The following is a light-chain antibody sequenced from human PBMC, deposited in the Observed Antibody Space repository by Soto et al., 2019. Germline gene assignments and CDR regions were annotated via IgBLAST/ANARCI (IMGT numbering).Light chain of an antibody. V-gene: IGKV1-5*01. CDR3: QQYNSYAPLT. CDR2: DAS. Sequence: SQMTQSPSTLSASVGDRVRMTCRASQRISSWLAWYQQKPGKDPKLLIFDASSLESGVPSRFSGRGSGAEFTLTISSLQPDDSATYYCQQYNSYAPLTVGGGTKVDSK. CDR1: QRISSW. J-gene: IGKJ4*01.